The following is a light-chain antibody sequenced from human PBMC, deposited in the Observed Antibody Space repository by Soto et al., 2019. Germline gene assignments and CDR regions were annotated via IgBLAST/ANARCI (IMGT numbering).Light chain of an antibody. CDR2: GST. Sequence: QSVLSQPPSVSGAPGQRVTISCTGSSSNIGAGYDAHWFQQVPGTAPKLLIYGSTNRPSGVPDRFSGSKSGTSASLAITGLQAEDEADYYCQSYDSSLSAVVFGGGTKLTVL. CDR1: SSNIGAGYD. V-gene: IGLV1-40*01. CDR3: QSYDSSLSAVV. J-gene: IGLJ2*01.